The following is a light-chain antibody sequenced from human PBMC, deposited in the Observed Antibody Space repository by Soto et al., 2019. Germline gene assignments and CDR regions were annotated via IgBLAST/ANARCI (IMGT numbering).Light chain of an antibody. J-gene: IGKJ2*01. CDR2: KVS. CDR3: MPVTHWPPYT. CDR1: QSLAYSDGNTY. Sequence: DVVMTQSPLSLPVTLGQPASISCRSSQSLAYSDGNTYLNWFQQRPGQSPRRLIYKVSNRDSGVPDRFSGSGSGSDFTLKISRVEAEDVGVSSCMPVTHWPPYTFGQGTKLEIK. V-gene: IGKV2-30*01.